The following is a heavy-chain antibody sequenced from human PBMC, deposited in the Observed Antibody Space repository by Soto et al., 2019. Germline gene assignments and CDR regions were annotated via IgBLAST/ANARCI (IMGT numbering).Heavy chain of an antibody. CDR1: GFTFSSYA. Sequence: EVQLLESGGGLVQPGGSLRLSCAASGFTFSSYAMSWVRQAPGKGLEWVSAISGSGGSTYYADSVKGRFTISRDNSKNTLYLRMNSLRAEDTAVYYCAKDHLIVVVPAAGDLNWFDPWGQGTLVTVSS. V-gene: IGHV3-23*01. J-gene: IGHJ5*02. D-gene: IGHD2-2*01. CDR2: ISGSGGST. CDR3: AKDHLIVVVPAAGDLNWFDP.